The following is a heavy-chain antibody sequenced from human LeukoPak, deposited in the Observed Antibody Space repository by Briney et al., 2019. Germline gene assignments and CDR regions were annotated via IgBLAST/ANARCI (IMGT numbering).Heavy chain of an antibody. CDR3: ATLVATTRFDY. D-gene: IGHD5-12*01. Sequence: PGGSLRLSCAASGFTFSSYAMSWVRQAPGKGLEWVSAISGSGGSTYYAGSVKGRFTISRDNSKNTLYLQMSSLRADDMAVYYCATLVATTRFDYWGQGTLVTVSS. CDR1: GFTFSSYA. V-gene: IGHV3-23*01. CDR2: ISGSGGST. J-gene: IGHJ4*02.